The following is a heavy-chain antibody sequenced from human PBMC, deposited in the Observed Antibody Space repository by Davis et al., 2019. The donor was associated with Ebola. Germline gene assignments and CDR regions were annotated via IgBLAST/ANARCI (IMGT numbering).Heavy chain of an antibody. J-gene: IGHJ4*02. D-gene: IGHD4-23*01. CDR1: GFTFSGSA. V-gene: IGHV3-73*01. Sequence: GESLKISCAASGFTFSGSAMHWVRQASGKGLEWVGRIRSKANSYATAYAASVKGRFTISRDDSKGIAYLQMDSLKTEDTAVYYCSRDYGGAGDYWGQETLVTVSS. CDR2: IRSKANSYAT. CDR3: SRDYGGAGDY.